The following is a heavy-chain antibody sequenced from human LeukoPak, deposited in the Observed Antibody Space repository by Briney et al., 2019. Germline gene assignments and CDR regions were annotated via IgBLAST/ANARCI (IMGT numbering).Heavy chain of an antibody. J-gene: IGHJ6*03. V-gene: IGHV3-48*04. CDR3: ARDLDTMARIYYYYYMDV. Sequence: SGGSLRLSCAASGFTFSSYSMNWVRQAPGKGLEWVSYISSSSSTIYYADSVKGRFTISRDNAKNSLYLQMNSLRAEDTAVYYCARDLDTMARIYYYYYMDVWGKGTTVTVSS. CDR1: GFTFSSYS. D-gene: IGHD3-10*01. CDR2: ISSSSSTI.